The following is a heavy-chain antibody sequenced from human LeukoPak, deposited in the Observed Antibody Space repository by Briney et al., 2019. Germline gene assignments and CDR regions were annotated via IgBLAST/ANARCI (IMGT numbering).Heavy chain of an antibody. Sequence: SETLSLTCAVYGGSFSGYYWSWIRQPPKKGLEWIGEINHSGSTNYNPSLKSRVTVSVDTSKNQFSLKVRSVTAADTAVYYCARGHVGSYAYYYYYGMDVWGQGTTVTVSS. J-gene: IGHJ6*02. D-gene: IGHD2-8*01. CDR2: INHSGST. V-gene: IGHV4-34*01. CDR1: GGSFSGYY. CDR3: ARGHVGSYAYYYYYGMDV.